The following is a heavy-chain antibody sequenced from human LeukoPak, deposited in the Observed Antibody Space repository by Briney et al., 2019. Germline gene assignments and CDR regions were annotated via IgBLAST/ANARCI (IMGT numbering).Heavy chain of an antibody. CDR2: ISGYNGNT. V-gene: IGHV1-18*04. Sequence: AAVKVSCKASGYTFTNYGISWVRQAPGQGLEWMGWISGYNGNTNYAQKVQGRVTMNTDTYTSTAYMELRSLRSDDTAVYYCARVETMVRGGYDYYYYGMDVWGKGTTVTVSA. J-gene: IGHJ6*04. CDR1: GYTFTNYG. D-gene: IGHD3-10*01. CDR3: ARVETMVRGGYDYYYYGMDV.